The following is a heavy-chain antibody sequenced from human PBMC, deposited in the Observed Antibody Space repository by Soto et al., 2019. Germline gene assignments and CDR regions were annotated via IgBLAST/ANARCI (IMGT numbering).Heavy chain of an antibody. Sequence: QVQLVQSGGEVKKPGASVKVSCKAPGYTFTNHGISWVRQAPGQGLEWVGWISAYNGDTKSVQNFQGRVTMTRDTSTNTAYMELRSLTSDDTAVYYCARDPSNTSGHNQFFDSWGQGTLVTVSS. V-gene: IGHV1-18*01. CDR3: ARDPSNTSGHNQFFDS. J-gene: IGHJ4*02. D-gene: IGHD3-22*01. CDR2: ISAYNGDT. CDR1: GYTFTNHG.